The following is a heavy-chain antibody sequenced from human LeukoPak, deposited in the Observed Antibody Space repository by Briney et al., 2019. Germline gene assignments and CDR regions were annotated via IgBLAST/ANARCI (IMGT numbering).Heavy chain of an antibody. V-gene: IGHV3-53*01. J-gene: IGHJ6*04. D-gene: IGHD2-21*02. CDR1: GFTVSTNH. Sequence: GGSLRLSCAVSGFTVSTNHMSWVRQAPGKGLEWVSVIYNDANTYYTDSVKGRFTVSRDNSKNTVFLQMNSLRAEDTAVYYCARDREVVTAKAQMDVWGKGTTVTVSS. CDR2: IYNDANT. CDR3: ARDREVVTAKAQMDV.